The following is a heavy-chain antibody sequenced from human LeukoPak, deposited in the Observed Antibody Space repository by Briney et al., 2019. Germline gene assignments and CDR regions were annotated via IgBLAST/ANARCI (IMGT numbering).Heavy chain of an antibody. CDR1: GGSISSYY. Sequence: SETLSLTCTVSGGSISSYYWSWIRQPPGKGLKWIGYIYYSGSTNYNPSLTSGVTIAVDTSKNQFSLKLSSVTAADTVLYYCARDATSDYYGSGSFDYWGQGTLVTVSS. D-gene: IGHD3-10*01. V-gene: IGHV4-59*01. J-gene: IGHJ4*02. CDR3: ARDATSDYYGSGSFDY. CDR2: IYYSGST.